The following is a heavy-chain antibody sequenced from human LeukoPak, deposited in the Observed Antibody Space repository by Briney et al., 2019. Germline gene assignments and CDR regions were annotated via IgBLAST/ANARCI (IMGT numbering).Heavy chain of an antibody. V-gene: IGHV3-21*01. CDR1: GFIFSSYS. D-gene: IGHD4-23*01. J-gene: IGHJ4*02. CDR2: ISSSSSYI. CDR3: ARDHDYGGNSGTWGY. Sequence: GGSLRLSCAASGFIFSSYSMNWVRQAPGKGLEWVSSISSSSSYIYYADSVKGRFTISRDNAKNSLYLQMNSLRAEDTAVYYCARDHDYGGNSGTWGYWGQGTLVTVSS.